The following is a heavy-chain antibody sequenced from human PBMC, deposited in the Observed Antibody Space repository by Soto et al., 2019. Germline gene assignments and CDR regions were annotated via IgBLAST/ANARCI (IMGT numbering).Heavy chain of an antibody. J-gene: IGHJ6*02. CDR3: ARAPSRQLVHVYYYYGMDV. D-gene: IGHD6-13*01. V-gene: IGHV3-7*01. Sequence: LRLSCAASGFTFSSYWMSWVRQAPGKGLEWVANIKQDGSEKYYVDSVKGRFTISRDNAKNSLYLQMNSLRAEDTAVYYCARAPSRQLVHVYYYYGMDVWGQGTTVTVAS. CDR2: IKQDGSEK. CDR1: GFTFSSYW.